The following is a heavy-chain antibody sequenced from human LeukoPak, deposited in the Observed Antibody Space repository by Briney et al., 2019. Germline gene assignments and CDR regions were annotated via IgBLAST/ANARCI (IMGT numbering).Heavy chain of an antibody. CDR1: GGSISSGSYY. Sequence: SETLSLTCTVSGGSISSGSYYWSWIRQPAGKGLEWIGRIYTSGSTNYNPSLKSRVTMSVDTSKNQFSLKLSSVTAADTAVYYCARGPSILTGYSSLFYFDYWGQGTLVTVSS. V-gene: IGHV4-61*02. D-gene: IGHD3-9*01. J-gene: IGHJ4*02. CDR3: ARGPSILTGYSSLFYFDY. CDR2: IYTSGST.